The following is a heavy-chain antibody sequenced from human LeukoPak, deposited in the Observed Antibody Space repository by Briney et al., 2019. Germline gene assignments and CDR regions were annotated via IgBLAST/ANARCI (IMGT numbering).Heavy chain of an antibody. CDR3: ASRQPAISAAD. Sequence: PSEILSLTCTVSGGSISGYYWNWIRQPPGKGLEWIGYVYYSGTTNSNPSLKSRVTMSVDTPKNQISLKVSSVTAADTAVYYYASRQPAISAADWGQGTLVTVSS. V-gene: IGHV4-59*12. CDR1: GGSISGYY. J-gene: IGHJ4*02. D-gene: IGHD6-13*01. CDR2: VYYSGTT.